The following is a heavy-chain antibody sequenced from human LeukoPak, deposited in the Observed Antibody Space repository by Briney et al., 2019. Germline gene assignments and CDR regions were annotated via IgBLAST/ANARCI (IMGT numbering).Heavy chain of an antibody. V-gene: IGHV3-7*01. J-gene: IGHJ6*02. Sequence: PGGSLRLSCAASGFTFSSHWMSWVRQAPGKGLEWVANIKQDGSEKYYVDSVKGRFTISRDNAKNSLYLQMNSLRAEDTAVYYCARLYYYYGMDVWGQGTTVTVSS. CDR1: GFTFSSHW. CDR2: IKQDGSEK. CDR3: ARLYYYYGMDV.